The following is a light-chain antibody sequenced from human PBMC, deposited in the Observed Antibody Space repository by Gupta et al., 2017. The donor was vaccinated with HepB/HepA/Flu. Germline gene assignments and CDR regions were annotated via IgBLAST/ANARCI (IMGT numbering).Light chain of an antibody. CDR1: ALPKKY. CDR3: LSADSSGV. V-gene: IGLV3-16*01. CDR2: KDS. J-gene: IGLJ2*01. Sequence: SYELTQPPSVSVSLGQMARITCSGEALPKKYAYWYQQKPGQFPVLVIYKDSERPSEIPERFSGSSSGTIVTLTISGVQAEDEADYYCLSADSSGVFGGGTKLTVL.